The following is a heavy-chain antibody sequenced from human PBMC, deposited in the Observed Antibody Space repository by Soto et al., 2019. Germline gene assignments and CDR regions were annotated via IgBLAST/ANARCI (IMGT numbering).Heavy chain of an antibody. J-gene: IGHJ4*02. CDR2: IRSKAYGGTT. Sequence: PGGSLRLSRTASGFTFGDYAMSWFRQAPGKGLEWVGFIRSKAYGGTTEYAASVKGRFTISRDDSKSIAYLQMNSLKTEDTAVYYCTRIYSSSSRGGDYWGQGTLVTVSS. D-gene: IGHD6-6*01. V-gene: IGHV3-49*03. CDR1: GFTFGDYA. CDR3: TRIYSSSSRGGDY.